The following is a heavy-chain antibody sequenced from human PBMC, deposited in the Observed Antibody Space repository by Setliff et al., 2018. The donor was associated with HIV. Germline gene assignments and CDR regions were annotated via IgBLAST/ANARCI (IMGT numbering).Heavy chain of an antibody. J-gene: IGHJ4*02. CDR1: GFTFSNSG. CDR2: ISYDGSNK. D-gene: IGHD3-22*01. V-gene: IGHV3-30*03. Sequence: GGSLRLSCAASGFTFSNSGMHWVRQAPGKGLEWVAVISYDGSNKYYADSVKGRFTISRDNSKNTLYLQMNSLRVEDTAVYYCARETMYDSRGYLSHYFDYWGQGTPVTVSS. CDR3: ARETMYDSRGYLSHYFDY.